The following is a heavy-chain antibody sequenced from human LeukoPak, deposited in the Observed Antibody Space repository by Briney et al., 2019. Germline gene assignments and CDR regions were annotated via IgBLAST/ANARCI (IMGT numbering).Heavy chain of an antibody. CDR3: ARAPLPGYSSSWYGSVY. Sequence: SVKVSCKASGGTFSSYAISWVRQAPGQGLEWMGRNIPIFGTANYAQKFQGRVTITTDESTSTAYMELSSLRSEDTAVYYCARAPLPGYSSSWYGSVYWGQGTLVTVSS. CDR1: GGTFSSYA. D-gene: IGHD6-13*01. V-gene: IGHV1-69*05. CDR2: NIPIFGTA. J-gene: IGHJ4*02.